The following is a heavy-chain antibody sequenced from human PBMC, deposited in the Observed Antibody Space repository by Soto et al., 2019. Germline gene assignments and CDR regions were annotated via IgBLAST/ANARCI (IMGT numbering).Heavy chain of an antibody. Sequence: QPGGSLRLSCAASGFSVSSSHMIWVRQAPGKGLEWVSVIYSGGATYYAVSVKGRFTISRDRSKNTVYLQMDGLRTEDTAVYHCAKLGPYGSESYSFRYNWIDPWGQGTLGTVSS. J-gene: IGHJ5*02. CDR2: IYSGGAT. D-gene: IGHD3-10*01. V-gene: IGHV3-53*01. CDR1: GFSVSSSH. CDR3: AKLGPYGSESYSFRYNWIDP.